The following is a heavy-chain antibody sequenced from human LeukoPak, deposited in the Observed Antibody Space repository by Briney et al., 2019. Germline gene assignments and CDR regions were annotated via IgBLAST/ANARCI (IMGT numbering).Heavy chain of an antibody. V-gene: IGHV1-69*04. D-gene: IGHD3-3*01. CDR3: AGPFGVVSPEDYYGMDV. CDR1: GGTFSSYA. Sequence: SVKVSCKASGGTFSSYAISWVRQAPGQGLEWMGRIIPIFGLANYAQKFQGRVTITADKSTSTAYMELSSLRSEDTAVYYCAGPFGVVSPEDYYGMDVWGQGTTVTVSS. J-gene: IGHJ6*02. CDR2: IIPIFGLA.